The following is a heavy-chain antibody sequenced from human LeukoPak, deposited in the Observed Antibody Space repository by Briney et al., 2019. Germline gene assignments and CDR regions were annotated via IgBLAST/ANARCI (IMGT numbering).Heavy chain of an antibody. D-gene: IGHD3-16*01. CDR1: GFTFNSYW. V-gene: IGHV3-7*01. J-gene: IGHJ3*02. Sequence: GGSLRLSCEGSGFTFNSYWMNWVRQPPGKGLEWVANINPDGSVRTYVDSVKGRFTSSRDNAKNSLDLQMNSLRAEDTAVYYCVGWGFSAIWGQGTTVSVSS. CDR3: VGWGFSAI. CDR2: INPDGSVR.